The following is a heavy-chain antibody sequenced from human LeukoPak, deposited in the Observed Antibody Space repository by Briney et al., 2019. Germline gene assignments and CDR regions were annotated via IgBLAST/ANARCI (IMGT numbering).Heavy chain of an antibody. Sequence: GGSLRLSCAASGFTFSSYGMYWVRQAPGKGLEWVAFTRYDGSNKYYADSVKGRFTISRDNAKNSLYLQMNSLRAEDTAVYYCAREHMGVAAFDIWGQGTMVTVSS. D-gene: IGHD1-26*01. CDR3: AREHMGVAAFDI. CDR2: TRYDGSNK. J-gene: IGHJ3*02. V-gene: IGHV3-30*02. CDR1: GFTFSSYG.